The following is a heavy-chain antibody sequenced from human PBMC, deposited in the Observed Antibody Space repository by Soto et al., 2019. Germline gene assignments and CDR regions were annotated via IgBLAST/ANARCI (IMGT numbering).Heavy chain of an antibody. Sequence: QVTLKESGPVLVKPTEPLTLTCTVSGFSLSNARMGVSWIRQPPGKALEWLAHIFSNDEKSYSTSLKSRLTISKDTAKSQVVLTMTNMDPVDTATYYCARTTYSLAIQLVAYGMDVWGQGTTVTVSS. CDR2: IFSNDEK. CDR3: ARTTYSLAIQLVAYGMDV. J-gene: IGHJ6*02. D-gene: IGHD5-18*01. CDR1: GFSLSNARMG. V-gene: IGHV2-26*01.